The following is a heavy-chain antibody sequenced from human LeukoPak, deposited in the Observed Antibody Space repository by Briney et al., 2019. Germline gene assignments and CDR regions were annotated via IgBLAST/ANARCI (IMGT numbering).Heavy chain of an antibody. J-gene: IGHJ4*02. D-gene: IGHD2-21*02. CDR2: ISYDGSKK. CDR3: ARGSGTFCGDDCYNSYFYY. V-gene: IGHV3-30*03. CDR1: GLSFSAFG. Sequence: GGSLRLSCAASGLSFSAFGMHWVRQAPGKGLEWVALISYDGSKKSYGDSVKGRFTISRDNTKKTLYLQMNNLRAEDTGVYYCARGSGTFCGDDCYNSYFYYWGQGTLVTVSS.